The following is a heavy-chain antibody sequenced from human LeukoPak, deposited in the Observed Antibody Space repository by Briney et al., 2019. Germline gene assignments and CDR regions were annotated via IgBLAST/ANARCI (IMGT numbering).Heavy chain of an antibody. V-gene: IGHV4-4*07. J-gene: IGHJ4*02. CDR3: ARGLSVAGLSFDF. CDR1: GGSFSSYY. D-gene: IGHD6-19*01. Sequence: SETLSLTCTVSGGSFSSYYWTWIRQPAGKGLEWIGRIYTSGNTNYNPSLKSRVTMSVDTSKNQFSLKLTSVTADDTAVYYCARGLSVAGLSFDFWGKGTLVTVSS. CDR2: IYTSGNT.